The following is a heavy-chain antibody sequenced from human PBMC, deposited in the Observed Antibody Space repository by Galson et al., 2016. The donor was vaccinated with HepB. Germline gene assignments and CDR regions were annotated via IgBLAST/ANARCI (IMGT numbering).Heavy chain of an antibody. J-gene: IGHJ4*02. D-gene: IGHD4-17*01. Sequence: SLRLSCAASGSTFTNYAMSWVRQAPGKGLEWVSTIGGRGDTIYYADSVKGRFTISRDNSKNTLYLQMNSLRVEDTAVYYCASGDSPRAHYFDYWGQGTLVTVSS. CDR3: ASGDSPRAHYFDY. CDR1: GSTFTNYA. CDR2: IGGRGDTI. V-gene: IGHV3-23*01.